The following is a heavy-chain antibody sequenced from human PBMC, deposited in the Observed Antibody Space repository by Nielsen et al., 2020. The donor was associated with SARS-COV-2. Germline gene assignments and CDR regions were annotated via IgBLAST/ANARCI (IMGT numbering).Heavy chain of an antibody. V-gene: IGHV3-30*03. CDR3: ARESVTGTDAFDI. D-gene: IGHD6-19*01. J-gene: IGHJ3*02. Sequence: GGSPRLSCAASGFTFSSYGMHWVRQAPGKGLEWVAAISYDGSNKYYADSVKGRFTISRDNAENSLSLQMNSLRAEDTAVYYCARESVTGTDAFDIWGQGTVVTVSS. CDR1: GFTFSSYG. CDR2: ISYDGSNK.